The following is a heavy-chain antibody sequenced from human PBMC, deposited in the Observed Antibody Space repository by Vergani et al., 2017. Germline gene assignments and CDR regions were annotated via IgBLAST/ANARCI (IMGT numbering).Heavy chain of an antibody. CDR3: AGGPGYCSSTSCPGSEDYYGMDV. Sequence: QLQLQESGPGLVKPSETLSLTCTVSGGSISSSSYYWGWIRQPPGKGLEWIGSIYYSGSTYYNPSLKRRVTISVDTSKNQFSLKLSSVTAADTAVYYCAGGPGYCSSTSCPGSEDYYGMDVWGQGP. J-gene: IGHJ6*02. V-gene: IGHV4-39*07. CDR2: IYYSGST. CDR1: GGSISSSSYY. D-gene: IGHD2-2*03.